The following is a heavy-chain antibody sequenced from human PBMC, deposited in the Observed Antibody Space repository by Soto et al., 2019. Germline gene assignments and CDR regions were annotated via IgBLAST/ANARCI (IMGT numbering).Heavy chain of an antibody. J-gene: IGHJ5*02. CDR3: VRSGTPRLLRHSWFDT. V-gene: IGHV3-21*01. D-gene: IGHD2-21*01. CDR2: ITTSSAYI. Sequence: EVQLVESGGGLVKPGGSLRLSCAASGFTFNTYDMNWVRQAPGKGLEWVSSITTSSAYIYYPDSLKGRITISRDNAKNTLFLQKNSLRAEDTDVYSCVRSGTPRLLRHSWFDTWGQGTLITVSS. CDR1: GFTFNTYD.